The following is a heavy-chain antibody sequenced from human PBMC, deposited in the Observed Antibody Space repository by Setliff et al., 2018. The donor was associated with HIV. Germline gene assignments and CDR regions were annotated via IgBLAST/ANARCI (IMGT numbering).Heavy chain of an antibody. Sequence: PSETLSLTCAVSGGSISSSNWWSWVRQPPGKGLEWVGEIYHSGSTNYNPSLKSRVTISVDKSKNQFSLKLSSVTAADTAVYYCARCAYYNFWSGYYCDYWGQGTLVTVSS. CDR1: GGSISSSNW. D-gene: IGHD3-3*01. CDR3: ARCAYYNFWSGYYCDY. V-gene: IGHV4-4*02. J-gene: IGHJ4*02. CDR2: IYHSGST.